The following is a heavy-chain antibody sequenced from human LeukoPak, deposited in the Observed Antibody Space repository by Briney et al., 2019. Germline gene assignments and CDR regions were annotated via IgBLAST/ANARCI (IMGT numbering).Heavy chain of an antibody. V-gene: IGHV3-23*01. D-gene: IGHD3-16*02. CDR3: AKVDAPYDYVWGSYHLGDY. J-gene: IGHJ4*02. CDR1: GFTFSSYG. CDR2: FTGSGSTT. Sequence: PGGSLRLSCAVSGFTFSSYGMSWVRQAPGKGLEWVSAFTGSGSTTYYADSVKGRFTISRDSSKNTLYLQMNSLRAEDTAVYYCAKVDAPYDYVWGSYHLGDYWGQGTLVTVSS.